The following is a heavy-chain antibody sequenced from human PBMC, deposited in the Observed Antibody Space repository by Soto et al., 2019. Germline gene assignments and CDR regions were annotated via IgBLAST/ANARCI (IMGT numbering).Heavy chain of an antibody. CDR1: GGTFSSYA. D-gene: IGHD6-6*01. V-gene: IGHV1-69*01. J-gene: IGHJ4*02. Sequence: QVQLVQSGAEVKKPGSSVMVSCKASGGTFSSYAISWVRQAPGQGLEWMGGIIPIFGTANYAQKFQGRVTITADESTSTAYMELSSLRSEDTAVYYCARDKASSSSTDFDYWGQGTLVTVSS. CDR3: ARDKASSSSTDFDY. CDR2: IIPIFGTA.